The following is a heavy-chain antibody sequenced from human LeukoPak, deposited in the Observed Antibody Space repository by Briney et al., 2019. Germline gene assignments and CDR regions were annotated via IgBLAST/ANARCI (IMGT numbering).Heavy chain of an antibody. J-gene: IGHJ4*02. CDR1: GFTFSNYS. Sequence: PGGSLRLSCAASGFTFSNYSMNWVRQAQGKGLEWVSYISSSSSTIYYADSVKGRFTIPRDNAKNSLYLQMSSLRAEDTAVYYCASGYDYLDYWGQGTLVTVSS. CDR3: ASGYDYLDY. V-gene: IGHV3-48*01. D-gene: IGHD6-13*01. CDR2: ISSSSSTI.